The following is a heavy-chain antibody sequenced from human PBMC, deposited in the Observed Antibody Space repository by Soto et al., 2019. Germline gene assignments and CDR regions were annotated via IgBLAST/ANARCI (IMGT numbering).Heavy chain of an antibody. Sequence: PSETLSLTCAVYGGSFSGYYWSWILQPPWKGLEWIGEINHSGSTNYNPSLKSRVTISVDTSKNQFSLKLSSVTAADTAVYYCARVPFVLLWFGELLGTEYYGMDVWGQGTTVTVSS. J-gene: IGHJ6*02. D-gene: IGHD3-10*01. V-gene: IGHV4-34*01. CDR1: GGSFSGYY. CDR3: ARVPFVLLWFGELLGTEYYGMDV. CDR2: INHSGST.